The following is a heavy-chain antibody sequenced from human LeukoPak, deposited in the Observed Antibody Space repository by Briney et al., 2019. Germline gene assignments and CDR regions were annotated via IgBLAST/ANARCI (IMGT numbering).Heavy chain of an antibody. J-gene: IGHJ4*02. V-gene: IGHV3-23*01. D-gene: IGHD2-15*01. CDR2: ISRSGSTP. Sequence: GGSLRLSCEGSGFTFSAYDLSWVRQAQGQGLEWVAAISRSGSTPYYTASVKGRFTISRDNSKNTLFLQMNSLRAEDTAVYYCAKVWRGRAGNFDYWGQGALVTVSS. CDR1: GFTFSAYD. CDR3: AKVWRGRAGNFDY.